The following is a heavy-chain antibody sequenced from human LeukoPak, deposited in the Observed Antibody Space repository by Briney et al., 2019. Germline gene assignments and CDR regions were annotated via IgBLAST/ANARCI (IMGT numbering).Heavy chain of an antibody. CDR3: ARDKVTTYYYGMDV. CDR1: GYTFTSYA. D-gene: IGHD4-17*01. V-gene: IGHV1-3*01. J-gene: IGHJ6*02. Sequence: ASVKVSCKASGYTFTSYAMHWVRQAPGQRLEWMGWINAGNGNTKYSQKFQGRVTITRDTSASTAYMELSSLRSEDTAVYYCARDKVTTYYYGMDVWGQGTTVIVSS. CDR2: INAGNGNT.